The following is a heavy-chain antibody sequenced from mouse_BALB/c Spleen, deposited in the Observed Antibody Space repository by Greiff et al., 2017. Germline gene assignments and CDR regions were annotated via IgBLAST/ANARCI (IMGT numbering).Heavy chain of an antibody. CDR3: ARWGPGAMDY. Sequence: EVKLVESGPGLVKPSQSLSLTCTVTGYSITSDYAWNWIRQFPGNTLEWMGYISYSGSTSYNPSLKSRISITRDTSKNQFFLQLNSVTTEDTATYYCARWGPGAMDYWGQGTSVTVSS. V-gene: IGHV3-2*02. J-gene: IGHJ4*01. CDR2: ISYSGST. CDR1: GYSITSDYA.